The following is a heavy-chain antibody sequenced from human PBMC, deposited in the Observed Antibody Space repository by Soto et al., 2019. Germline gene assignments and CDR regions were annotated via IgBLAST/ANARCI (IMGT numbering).Heavy chain of an antibody. J-gene: IGHJ6*02. D-gene: IGHD4-17*01. Sequence: SQTLALTRAISGANVSSNSAAWNWIRQSPSRGLEWLGRTYYRSKWYNDYAVSVKSRITFNPDTSKNQFSLQLNSVPPEDTAVYYCARDLTTVTYYYYYYGMDVWGQGTTVTVSS. CDR1: GANVSSNSAA. CDR3: ARDLTTVTYYYYYYGMDV. CDR2: TYYRSKWYN. V-gene: IGHV6-1*01.